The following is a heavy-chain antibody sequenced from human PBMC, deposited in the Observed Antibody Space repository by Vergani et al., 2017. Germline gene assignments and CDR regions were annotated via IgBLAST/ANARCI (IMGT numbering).Heavy chain of an antibody. CDR3: AKVGRSEVAGTFGAFDI. CDR1: GFTFIMHA. CDR2: LSASDRRT. J-gene: IGHJ3*02. D-gene: IGHD6-19*01. Sequence: EVQLLESGGDLVQPGGSLRLSCAASGFTFIMHAMSWVRQAPGKGLEWVSTLSASDRRTPYADSVKGRFTISRDISKNTLFLHMNSLRPEDTAVYYCAKVGRSEVAGTFGAFDIWGQGTMVTVSS. V-gene: IGHV3-23*01.